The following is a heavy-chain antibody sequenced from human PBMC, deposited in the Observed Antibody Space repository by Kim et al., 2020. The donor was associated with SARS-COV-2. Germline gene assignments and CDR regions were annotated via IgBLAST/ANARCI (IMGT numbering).Heavy chain of an antibody. CDR3: ARXXXFDWLPYYDYGMDV. CDR2: ISSSGSTI. V-gene: IGHV3-48*03. D-gene: IGHD3-9*01. J-gene: IGHJ6*02. CDR1: GFTFSSYE. Sequence: GGSLRLSCAVSGFTFSSYEMNWVRQAPGKGLEWVSYISSSGSTIYYADSVKGRFTXSRDNAKNSLYLQMNSXRAEDTAVYYCARXXXFDWLPYYDYGMDVWGQGXXVTVSS.